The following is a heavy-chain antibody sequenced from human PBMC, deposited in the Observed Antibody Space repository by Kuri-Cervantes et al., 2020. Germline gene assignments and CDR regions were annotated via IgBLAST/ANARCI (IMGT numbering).Heavy chain of an antibody. CDR3: ARDSGYYTYIMDV. J-gene: IGHJ6*03. D-gene: IGHD3-3*01. Sequence: GGSLRLSCAASGFTFSSYAMHWVRQAPGKGLEWVAVISYDGSNKYYADSVKGRFTISRENSKNTLYLQMNSLRAEDTAVYYCARDSGYYTYIMDVWGKGTTVTVSS. V-gene: IGHV3-30*01. CDR2: ISYDGSNK. CDR1: GFTFSSYA.